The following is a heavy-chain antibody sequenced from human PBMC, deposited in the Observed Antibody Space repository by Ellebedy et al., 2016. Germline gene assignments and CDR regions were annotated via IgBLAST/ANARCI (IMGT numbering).Heavy chain of an antibody. V-gene: IGHV3-21*01. J-gene: IGHJ6*02. D-gene: IGHD2-21*02. Sequence: GESLKISXAASGFTFSIAGMTWVRQAPGKGLEWVATIVNSGRETYYADPLKGRFTISRDNAKNSLYLQMNSLRDEDTAVYYCARDIVVVTAIQYYYYYYGMEVWGQGTTVTVSS. CDR2: IVNSGRET. CDR1: GFTFSIAG. CDR3: ARDIVVVTAIQYYYYYYGMEV.